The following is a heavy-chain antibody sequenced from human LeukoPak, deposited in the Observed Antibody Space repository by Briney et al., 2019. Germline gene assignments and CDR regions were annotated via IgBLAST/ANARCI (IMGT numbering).Heavy chain of an antibody. J-gene: IGHJ4*02. CDR3: ARHLGGYTHFDY. CDR2: IDPSDSYT. D-gene: IGHD3-22*01. V-gene: IGHV5-10-1*01. Sequence: GESLKISCKGSGYSFTNYWITWVRQMPGKGLECVGMIDPSDSYTNYSPSFQGHVTISADKSINTAYLQWSSLEASDTAIYFCARHLGGYTHFDYWGQGTLVTVSS. CDR1: GYSFTNYW.